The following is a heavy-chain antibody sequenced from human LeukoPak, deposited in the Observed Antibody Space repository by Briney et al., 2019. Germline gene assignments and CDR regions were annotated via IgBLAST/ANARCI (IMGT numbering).Heavy chain of an antibody. Sequence: PGGSLRLSCAASGFRFSDYTMTWVRQAPGKGPEWVSAIGGRGGSTYYADSLGGRFTISRDNSKNTLYLQMNSLRAEDTAVYYCAKSYGSGSYLYNWFDPWGQGTLVTVSS. CDR2: IGGRGGST. J-gene: IGHJ5*02. D-gene: IGHD3-10*01. V-gene: IGHV3-23*01. CDR3: AKSYGSGSYLYNWFDP. CDR1: GFRFSDYT.